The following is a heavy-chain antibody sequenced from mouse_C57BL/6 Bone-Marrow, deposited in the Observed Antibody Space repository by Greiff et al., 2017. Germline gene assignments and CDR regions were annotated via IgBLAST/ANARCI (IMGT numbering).Heavy chain of an antibody. Sequence: EVKLQQSGPELVKPGASVKMSCKASGYTFTDYNMHWVKQSHGKSLEWIGYINPNNGGTSYNQKFKGKATLTVNKSSSTAYMELRSLTSEDSAVYYCASYLLLPYYWGQGTTLTVSS. V-gene: IGHV1-22*01. J-gene: IGHJ2*01. CDR2: INPNNGGT. CDR1: GYTFTDYN. CDR3: ASYLLLPYY. D-gene: IGHD1-1*01.